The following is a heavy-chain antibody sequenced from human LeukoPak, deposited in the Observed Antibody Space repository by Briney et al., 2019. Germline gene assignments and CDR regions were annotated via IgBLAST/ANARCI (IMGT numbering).Heavy chain of an antibody. Sequence: PGGSLTLSCVASGFTFSDSWMSWVRQAPGKGLEWVAHIQQVGNEIYYVDSVKGRFTISRDNVKNSLYLHMNSLRPEDTALYYCTTEAYYHFDYWGQGVLVTVSS. CDR1: GFTFSDSW. J-gene: IGHJ4*02. D-gene: IGHD3-3*02. CDR3: TTEAYYHFDY. V-gene: IGHV3-7*01. CDR2: IQQVGNEI.